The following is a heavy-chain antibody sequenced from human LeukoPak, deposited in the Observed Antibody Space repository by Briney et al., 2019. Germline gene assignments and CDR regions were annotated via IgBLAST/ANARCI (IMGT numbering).Heavy chain of an antibody. D-gene: IGHD2/OR15-2a*01. Sequence: GGSLRVSCAASGFTFSSYAMSWVPRAPGKGLEWVSAIRGSGGSTYYADSVKRRFTISRDNSKNTLYMQMNSLRAEDTAVYYCANPELLWNYWGQGTLVTVSS. CDR2: IRGSGGST. CDR1: GFTFSSYA. CDR3: ANPELLWNY. V-gene: IGHV3-23*01. J-gene: IGHJ4*02.